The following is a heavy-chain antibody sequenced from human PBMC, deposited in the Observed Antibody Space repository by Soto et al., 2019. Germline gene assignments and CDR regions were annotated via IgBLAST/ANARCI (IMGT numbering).Heavy chain of an antibody. CDR3: ARDCRGHCYAEYFFDY. D-gene: IGHD2-21*02. CDR2: ISAYNGNT. J-gene: IGHJ4*01. CDR1: SETFKDSG. Sequence: SVEVGCEASSETFKDSGISWVRQYPGQGLQWMGWISAYNGNTNYAQKFQARVTMTTDTSTSTAYMELRSLRSDDTAVYYCARDCRGHCYAEYFFDYWGQGTLVTVSS. V-gene: IGHV1-18*01.